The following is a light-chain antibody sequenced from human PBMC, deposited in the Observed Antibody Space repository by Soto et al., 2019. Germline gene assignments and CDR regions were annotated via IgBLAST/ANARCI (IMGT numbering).Light chain of an antibody. CDR1: NSDVGAYSY. Sequence: QSALTQPASVSGSPGQSITISCTGTNSDVGAYSYVSWYQQYPGKAPKLLIYDVGAQPSGISDRFSGSKSGNTASLTISGLQAEDEADYYCSSYTSTSTLVFGGGTKLTVL. CDR2: DVG. CDR3: SSYTSTSTLV. V-gene: IGLV2-14*03. J-gene: IGLJ3*02.